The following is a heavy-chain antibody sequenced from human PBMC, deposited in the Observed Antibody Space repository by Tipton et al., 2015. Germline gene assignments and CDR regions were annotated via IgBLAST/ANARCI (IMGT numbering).Heavy chain of an antibody. Sequence: TLSLTCTVPGGSISNNYWGWIRQPPGKGLEYIGYIFYSGDTNYNPSLKSRVSMSVDTSKNQISLTLTSVTAADTAVYYCARHKDSGTYPWDSWAQGTLVTVSS. CDR1: GGSISNNY. CDR2: IFYSGDT. V-gene: IGHV4-59*13. J-gene: IGHJ4*02. CDR3: ARHKDSGTYPWDS. D-gene: IGHD3-10*01.